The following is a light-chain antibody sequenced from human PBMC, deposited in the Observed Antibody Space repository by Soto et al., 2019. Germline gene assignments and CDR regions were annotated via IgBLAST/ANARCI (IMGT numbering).Light chain of an antibody. CDR1: QGISSY. Sequence: TPSPSSLSAYTGDRVTITCRASQGISSYLAWYQQKPGKAPKLLIYAASTLQSGVPSRFSGSGSGTDFTLTISCLQSEDFATYYCQQYYSYPRVFGGGTKADIK. J-gene: IGKJ4*01. V-gene: IGKV1-8*01. CDR3: QQYYSYPRV. CDR2: AAS.